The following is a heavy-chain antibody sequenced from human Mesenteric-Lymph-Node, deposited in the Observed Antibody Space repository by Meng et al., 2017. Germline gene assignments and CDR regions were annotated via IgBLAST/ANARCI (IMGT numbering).Heavy chain of an antibody. CDR3: ARVDGGKRVGDYYGMDV. V-gene: IGHV1-2*05. CDR2: INPNSGGT. D-gene: IGHD4-23*01. J-gene: IGHJ6*02. CDR1: GYTFTGYY. Sequence: ASVKVSCKASGYTFTGYYMHWVRQAPGQGLEWMGRINPNSGGTNYAQKFQGRVTMTRDTSISTAYMELRSLRSDDTDVYYCARVDGGKRVGDYYGMDVWGQGTTVTVSS.